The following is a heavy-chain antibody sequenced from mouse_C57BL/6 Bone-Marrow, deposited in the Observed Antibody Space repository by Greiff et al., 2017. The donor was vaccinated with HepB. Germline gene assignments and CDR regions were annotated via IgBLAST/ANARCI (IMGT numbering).Heavy chain of an antibody. CDR3: ARRKGVNYFDY. Sequence: QVTLKESGPGILQSSQTLSLTCSFSGFSLSTSGMGVSWIRQPSGKGLEWLAHIYWDDDKRYNPSLKSRLTISKYTSRNQVFLKITSVDTADTATYYCARRKGVNYFDYWGQGTTLTVSS. CDR1: GFSLSTSGMG. J-gene: IGHJ2*01. D-gene: IGHD2-1*01. V-gene: IGHV8-12*01. CDR2: IYWDDDK.